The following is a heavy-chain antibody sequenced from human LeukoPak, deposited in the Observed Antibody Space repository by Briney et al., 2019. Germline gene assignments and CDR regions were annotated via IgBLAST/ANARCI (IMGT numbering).Heavy chain of an antibody. CDR2: ISGSGGST. Sequence: GGSLRLSCAASGFTFSNYAMSWVHRAPGKGLEWVSAISGSGGSTYYADSVKGRFTISRDNSKNTLYLQMNSLRAEDTAVYYCAKGMTMVRGVIMAYFDYWGQGTLVTVSS. CDR3: AKGMTMVRGVIMAYFDY. D-gene: IGHD3-10*01. J-gene: IGHJ4*02. V-gene: IGHV3-23*01. CDR1: GFTFSNYA.